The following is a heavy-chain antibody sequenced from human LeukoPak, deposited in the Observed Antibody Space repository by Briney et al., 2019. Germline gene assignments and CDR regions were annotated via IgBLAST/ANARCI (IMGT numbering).Heavy chain of an antibody. CDR1: GGSISSYY. V-gene: IGHV4-59*01. D-gene: IGHD5-18*01. CDR3: ASGTTQRGYSYGYPFDY. CDR2: IYYSGST. Sequence: PSETLSLTCTVSGGSISSYYWSWIRQPPGKGLEWIGYIYYSGSTNYNPSLKSRVTISVDTSKNQFSLKLSSVTAADTAVYYCASGTTQRGYSYGYPFDYWGQGTLVTVSS. J-gene: IGHJ4*02.